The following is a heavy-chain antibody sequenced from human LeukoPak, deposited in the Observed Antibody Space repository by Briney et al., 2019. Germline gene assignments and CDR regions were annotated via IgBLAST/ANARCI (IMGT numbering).Heavy chain of an antibody. CDR3: ARDESRYGYDY. CDR1: GYTFTGYY. CDR2: INPKSGGA. V-gene: IGHV1-2*02. J-gene: IGHJ4*02. Sequence: ASVKVSCKASGYTFTGYYIHWVRQAPGQGLEWMGWINPKSGGANYAQKFQGRVTMTRDMSISTAYMELSRLRSVDTAVYYCARDESRYGYDYWGQGTLVTVSS. D-gene: IGHD5-18*01.